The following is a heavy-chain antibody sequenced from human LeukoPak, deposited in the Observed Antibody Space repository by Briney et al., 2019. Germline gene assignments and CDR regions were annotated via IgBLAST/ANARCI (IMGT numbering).Heavy chain of an antibody. CDR1: GFTFSNAW. CDR2: IKQDGSEK. J-gene: IGHJ6*03. V-gene: IGHV3-7*01. Sequence: GGSLRLSCAASGFTFSNAWMSWVRQAPGKGLEWVANIKQDGSEKYYVDSVKGRFTISRDNAKNSLYLQMNSLRAEDTAVYYCARQRGYSPCLAMGCGYMDVWGKGTTVTVSS. CDR3: ARQRGYSPCLAMGCGYMDV. D-gene: IGHD5-18*01.